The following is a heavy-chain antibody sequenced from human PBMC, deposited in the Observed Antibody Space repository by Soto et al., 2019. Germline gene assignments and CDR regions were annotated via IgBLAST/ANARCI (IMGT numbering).Heavy chain of an antibody. CDR3: ARDVSVVRGIRDAFDI. J-gene: IGHJ3*02. CDR1: GFTFSSYA. CDR2: ISYDGSNK. V-gene: IGHV3-30-3*01. D-gene: IGHD3-10*01. Sequence: QVQLVESGGGVVQPGRSLRLSCAASGFTFSSYAMHWVRQAPGKGLEWVAVISYDGSNKYYADSVKGRFTISRDNSKNTLYLQMNSLRAEDTAVYYCARDVSVVRGIRDAFDIWGQGTMVTVSS.